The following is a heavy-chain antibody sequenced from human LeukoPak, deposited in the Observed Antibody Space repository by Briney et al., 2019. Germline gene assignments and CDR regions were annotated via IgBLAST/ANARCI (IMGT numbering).Heavy chain of an antibody. Sequence: PGRSLRLSCAASGFTFDDYAMHWVRQAPGKGLEWVSGISWNSGSIGYADSVKGRFTIPRDNAKNSLYLQMNSLRAEDMALYYCAKGWAVAGTGAFDIWGQGTMVTVSS. J-gene: IGHJ3*02. CDR3: AKGWAVAGTGAFDI. CDR1: GFTFDDYA. V-gene: IGHV3-9*03. D-gene: IGHD6-19*01. CDR2: ISWNSGSI.